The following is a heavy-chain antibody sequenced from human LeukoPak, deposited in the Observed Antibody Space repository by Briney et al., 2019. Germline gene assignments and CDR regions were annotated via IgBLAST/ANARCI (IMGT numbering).Heavy chain of an antibody. D-gene: IGHD3-9*01. Sequence: GGSLRLSCAASGFTFSSYAMSWVRQAPGKGLEWVSAISGSGGSTYYADSVKGRFTISRDNSKNTLYPQMNSLRAEDTAVYYCAKDFGVYDILTGYYNSPFDYWGQGTLVTVSS. V-gene: IGHV3-23*01. CDR1: GFTFSSYA. CDR2: ISGSGGST. CDR3: AKDFGVYDILTGYYNSPFDY. J-gene: IGHJ4*02.